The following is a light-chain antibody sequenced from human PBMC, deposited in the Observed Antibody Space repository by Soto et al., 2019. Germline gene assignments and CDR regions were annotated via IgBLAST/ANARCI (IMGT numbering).Light chain of an antibody. CDR2: GAS. Sequence: EIVLTQSPGTLSLSPGERATLSCRASHSVSSSYLAWYQQKPGQAPRLLIYGASSRATGIPDRFSGSGSGTDFTLTISRLEPEDFAAYYCQQYGSSPPITFGQGTRLEMK. CDR3: QQYGSSPPIT. J-gene: IGKJ5*01. V-gene: IGKV3-20*01. CDR1: HSVSSSY.